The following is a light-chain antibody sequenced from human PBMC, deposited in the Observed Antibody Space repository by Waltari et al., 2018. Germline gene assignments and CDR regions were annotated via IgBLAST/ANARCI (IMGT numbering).Light chain of an antibody. Sequence: DIVMTQTPLSLSVTPGQPASISCQSSQSLLHSNGKTYLYWYVQKPGQSPQILIYEVSGRFAGVPDRISGSGSGTDFTLKISRVEAEDVGVYYCMQGVHLPRTFGQGTKVEIK. J-gene: IGKJ1*01. V-gene: IGKV2-29*03. CDR3: MQGVHLPRT. CDR1: QSLLHSNGKTY. CDR2: EVS.